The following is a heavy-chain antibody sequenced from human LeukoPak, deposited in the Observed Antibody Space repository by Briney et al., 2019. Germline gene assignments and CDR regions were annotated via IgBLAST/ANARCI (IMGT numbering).Heavy chain of an antibody. CDR3: ARDLGGAPAGGFDY. J-gene: IGHJ4*02. CDR2: ISWNSGSI. V-gene: IGHV3-9*01. Sequence: GGSLRLSCAASGFTFDDYAMHWVRQAPGKGLGWVSGISWNSGSIGYADSVKGRFTISRDNAKNSLYLQMNSLRAEDTAVYYCARDLGGAPAGGFDYWGQGTLVTVSS. D-gene: IGHD3-16*01. CDR1: GFTFDDYA.